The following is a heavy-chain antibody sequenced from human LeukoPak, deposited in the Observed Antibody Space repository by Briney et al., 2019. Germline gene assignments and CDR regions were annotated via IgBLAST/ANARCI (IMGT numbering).Heavy chain of an antibody. J-gene: IGHJ4*02. Sequence: GGSLRLSCAASGFTFSDYWMTWVRQAPGKGLEWVANIKEDGTTKHYVDSVKGRFTISRDNAKRSLYPQMNSLRAEDTALYYCARGPSTMVTTRWGQGTLVAVSS. CDR2: IKEDGTTK. V-gene: IGHV3-7*01. CDR1: GFTFSDYW. D-gene: IGHD4-17*01. CDR3: ARGPSTMVTTR.